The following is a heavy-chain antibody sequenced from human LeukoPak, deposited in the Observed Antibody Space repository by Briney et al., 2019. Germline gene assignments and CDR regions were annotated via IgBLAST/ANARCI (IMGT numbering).Heavy chain of an antibody. J-gene: IGHJ3*02. CDR2: IYPGDSVT. D-gene: IGHD6-13*01. CDR1: GYRFTSYW. V-gene: IGHV5-51*01. CDR3: AGVIAAAMGAFDI. Sequence: GESLKISCKGSGYRFTSYWIGWVRQMPGKGLEWMGIIYPGDSVTRYSPSFQGQVTISADKSISTAYLQWSSLKASDTAMYYCAGVIAAAMGAFDIWGQGTMVTVSS.